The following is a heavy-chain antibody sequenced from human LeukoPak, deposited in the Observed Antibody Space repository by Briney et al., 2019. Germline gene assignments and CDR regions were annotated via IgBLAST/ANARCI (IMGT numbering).Heavy chain of an antibody. CDR1: GGSISSSTYY. Sequence: PSETLSLTCTVSGGSISSSTYYWGWIRQPPGKGLEWIGSIYYIGSTYYSPSLKSRLTISVDTSKNQFSLKLRSVTAADTAVYYCARHLGSDNRDFQHWGQGTLVTVSS. CDR2: IYYIGST. J-gene: IGHJ1*01. D-gene: IGHD2-21*01. V-gene: IGHV4-39*01. CDR3: ARHLGSDNRDFQH.